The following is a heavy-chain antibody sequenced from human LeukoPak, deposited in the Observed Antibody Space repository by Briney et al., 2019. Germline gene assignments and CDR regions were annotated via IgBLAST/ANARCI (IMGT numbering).Heavy chain of an antibody. J-gene: IGHJ4*02. CDR3: ARRGGSSSWNPIDY. CDR2: INHSGST. D-gene: IGHD6-13*01. CDR1: GGSFSGYY. V-gene: IGHV4-34*01. Sequence: SETLSLTCAVYGGSFSGYYWSWIRQPPGKGLEWIGEINHSGSTNYNPSLKSRVTISVDTSKNQFSLKLSSVTAADTAVYYCARRGGSSSWNPIDYWGQGTLVTVSS.